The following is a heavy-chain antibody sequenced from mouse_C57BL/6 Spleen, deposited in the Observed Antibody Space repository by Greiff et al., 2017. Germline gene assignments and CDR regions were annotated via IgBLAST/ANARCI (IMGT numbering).Heavy chain of an antibody. CDR1: GYTFTSYW. CDR2: IDPNSGGT. CDR3: ARSSPRDYAMDY. J-gene: IGHJ4*01. V-gene: IGHV1-62-3*01. Sequence: QVQLQQPGAELVKPGASVKLSCKASGYTFTSYWMHWVKQRPGRGLEWIGRIDPNSGGTKYNEKFKSKATLTVDKSSSTAYLQLSILTSDDSAVYFCARSSPRDYAMDYWGQGTSVTVSS.